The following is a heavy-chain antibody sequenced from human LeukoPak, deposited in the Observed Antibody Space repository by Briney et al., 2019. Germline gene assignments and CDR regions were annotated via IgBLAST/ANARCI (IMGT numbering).Heavy chain of an antibody. V-gene: IGHV3-9*01. D-gene: IGHD4-11*01. CDR2: ISYSSETI. CDR1: GFTFDEHA. Sequence: ALRLSCAASGFTFDEHAMHWVRQAPGKGLEWVSGISYSSETIGYVDSVKGRFTISRDNAKNSLDLQMSSLNAEDTAVYYCARSKIDYWGQGTLVTVSS. J-gene: IGHJ4*02. CDR3: ARSKIDY.